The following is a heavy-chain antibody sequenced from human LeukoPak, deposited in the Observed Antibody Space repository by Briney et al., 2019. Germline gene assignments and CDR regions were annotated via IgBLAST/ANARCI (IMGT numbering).Heavy chain of an antibody. CDR1: GGSISSYY. V-gene: IGHV4-59*01. D-gene: IGHD5-24*01. CDR2: IYYSGST. J-gene: IGHJ4*02. Sequence: PSETLSLTCTVSGGSISSYYWSWLRQPPGKGLEWIGYIYYSGSTNYNPSLKSRVTISVDTSKNQFSLKLSSVTAADTAVYYCARASPPRWLQSYYFDYWGQGTLVTVSS. CDR3: ARASPPRWLQSYYFDY.